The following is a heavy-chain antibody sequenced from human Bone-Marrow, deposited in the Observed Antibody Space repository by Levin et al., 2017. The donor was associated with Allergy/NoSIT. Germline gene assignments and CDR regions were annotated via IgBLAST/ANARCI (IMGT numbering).Heavy chain of an antibody. D-gene: IGHD3-10*01. CDR3: AREGGLLWFGEAAGPGGMDS. J-gene: IGHJ6*02. CDR1: GGSISSGDYY. CDR2: IYYSGST. Sequence: SQTLSLTCTVSGGSISSGDYYWSWIRQPPGKGLEWIGYIYYSGSTYYNPSLKSRVTISVDTPKNQFSLKLSSLTAADTAGYYCAREGGLLWFGEAAGPGGMDSWGQGTTVTVSS. V-gene: IGHV4-30-4*01.